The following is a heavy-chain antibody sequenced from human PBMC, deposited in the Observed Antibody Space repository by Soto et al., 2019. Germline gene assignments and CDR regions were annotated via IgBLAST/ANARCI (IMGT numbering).Heavy chain of an antibody. CDR2: IYWDDDK. CDR1: GFSLTTSGVG. V-gene: IGHV2-5*02. J-gene: IGHJ4*02. Sequence: QITLNESGPTVVRPTETLTLTCRFSGFSLTTSGVGVGWIRQSPGKAPEWLALIYWDDDKRYSASLQSRLTITKATSKNQVVLTVSDFDPTATATYYCAHRVLRTVFGLVTTTAIYFDFWGQGTPVAVSS. CDR3: AHRVLRTVFGLVTTTAIYFDF. D-gene: IGHD3-3*01.